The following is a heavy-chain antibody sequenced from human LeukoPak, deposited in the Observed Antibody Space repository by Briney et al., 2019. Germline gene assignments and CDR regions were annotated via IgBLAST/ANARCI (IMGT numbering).Heavy chain of an antibody. CDR2: IKNKVGGGAT. V-gene: IGHV3-15*01. D-gene: IGHD1-26*01. J-gene: IGHJ4*02. Sequence: PGGSLRLSCAASGFTFSNAWFTWVRQVPGKGLEWLGRIKNKVGGGATDYAAPLKGRFTISRDDSKNTLYLQMNRLETEDTAVYYCARENFQYWAQGTLVTVSS. CDR3: ARENFQY. CDR1: GFTFSNAW.